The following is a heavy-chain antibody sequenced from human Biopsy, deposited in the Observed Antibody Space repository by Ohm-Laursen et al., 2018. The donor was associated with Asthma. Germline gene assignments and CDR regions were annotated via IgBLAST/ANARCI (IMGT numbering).Heavy chain of an antibody. D-gene: IGHD3-22*01. CDR1: YGSITSGSYY. CDR2: IYYSGST. V-gene: IGHV4-31*11. CDR3: TRAQDYYDSRGYYRSFDY. J-gene: IGHJ4*02. Sequence: TLSLTWAVSYGSITSGSYYWTWIRQHPGKGLEWIGFIYYSGSTYYNPSLKSRVSISIDTSKNQFSLKLSSVTAADTAVYYCTRAQDYYDSRGYYRSFDYWGQGTLVTVSS.